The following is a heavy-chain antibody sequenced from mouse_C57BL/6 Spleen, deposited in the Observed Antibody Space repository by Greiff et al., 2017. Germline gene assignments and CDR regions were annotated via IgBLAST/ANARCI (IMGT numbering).Heavy chain of an antibody. CDR1: GYTFTDHT. CDR3: ARNPSYYYGSSYDFDY. CDR2: IYPRDGST. J-gene: IGHJ2*01. D-gene: IGHD1-1*01. Sequence: VQLQQSDAELVKPGASVKISCKVSGYTFTDHTIHWMKQRPEQGLEWIGYIYPRDGSTKYNEKFKGKATLTADISSSTAYMQLNSLTSEDSAVYFCARNPSYYYGSSYDFDYWGQGTTLTVSS. V-gene: IGHV1-78*01.